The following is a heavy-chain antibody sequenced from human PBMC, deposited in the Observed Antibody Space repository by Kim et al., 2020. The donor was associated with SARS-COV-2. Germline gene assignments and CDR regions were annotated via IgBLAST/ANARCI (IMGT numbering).Heavy chain of an antibody. D-gene: IGHD3-22*01. CDR2: FNTNTGNP. CDR1: GYTFTTYA. Sequence: ASVKVSCKASGYTFTTYAMNWVRQAPGQGLEWMGWFNTNTGNPTYAQGFTERFVFSLDTSVSTAYLQISSLKAEDTAVYYCARDRDYESNDYYLEAFDIWGQGTMVTVSS. CDR3: ARDRDYESNDYYLEAFDI. V-gene: IGHV7-4-1*02. J-gene: IGHJ3*02.